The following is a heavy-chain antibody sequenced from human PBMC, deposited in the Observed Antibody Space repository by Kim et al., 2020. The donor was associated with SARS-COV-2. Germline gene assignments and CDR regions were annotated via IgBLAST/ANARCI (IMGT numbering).Heavy chain of an antibody. CDR3: ARSYYYGSGSRYYYYYGMDV. CDR2: ISAYNGNT. Sequence: ASVKVSCKASGYTFTSYGISWVRQAPGQGLEWTGWISAYNGNTNYAQKLQGRVTMTTDTSTSTAYMELRSLRSDDTAVYYCARSYYYGSGSRYYYYYGMDVWGQGTTVTVSS. V-gene: IGHV1-18*01. J-gene: IGHJ6*02. D-gene: IGHD3-10*01. CDR1: GYTFTSYG.